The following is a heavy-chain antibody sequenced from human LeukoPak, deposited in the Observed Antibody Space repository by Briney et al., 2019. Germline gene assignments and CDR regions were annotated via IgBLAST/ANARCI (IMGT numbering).Heavy chain of an antibody. V-gene: IGHV4-39*01. D-gene: IGHD3-22*01. CDR1: GGSISSSSYY. Sequence: PSETLSLTCTVSGGSISSSSYYWGWIRQPPGKGLEWIGSIYYSGSTYYNPSLKSRVTISVDTSKNQFSLKLSSVTAADTAVYYCARHSNYYDSSPIPYYLDYWGQGTLVTVSS. J-gene: IGHJ4*02. CDR2: IYYSGST. CDR3: ARHSNYYDSSPIPYYLDY.